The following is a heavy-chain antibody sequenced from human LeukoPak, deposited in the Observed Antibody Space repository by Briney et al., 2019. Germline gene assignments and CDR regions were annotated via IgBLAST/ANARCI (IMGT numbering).Heavy chain of an antibody. CDR3: ARAAPFEGYYYYGMDV. D-gene: IGHD2/OR15-2a*01. J-gene: IGHJ6*02. Sequence: ASVKVSCKASGYTFTNYYMHWVRQAPGQGLEWMGIINPNGGSTSYAQKFQGRVTMTRDTSTSTAYMELRSLRSDDTAVYYCARAAPFEGYYYYGMDVWGQGTTVTVSS. CDR2: INPNGGST. V-gene: IGHV1-46*01. CDR1: GYTFTNYY.